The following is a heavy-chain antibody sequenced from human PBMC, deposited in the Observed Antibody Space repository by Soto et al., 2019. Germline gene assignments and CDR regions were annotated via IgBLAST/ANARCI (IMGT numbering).Heavy chain of an antibody. V-gene: IGHV6-1*01. Sequence: SPTLSLTCAISGDSVSSNSAAWNWFRQSPSRGLEWLGRTHYRSKWYNDYAVSVRSRITINPDTSKNQFSLQLNSVTPEDTAVYYCGRSVRGHGVKFFDYWGQGILVTVSS. CDR3: GRSVRGHGVKFFDY. CDR2: THYRSKWYN. CDR1: GDSVSSNSAA. J-gene: IGHJ4*02. D-gene: IGHD3-10*01.